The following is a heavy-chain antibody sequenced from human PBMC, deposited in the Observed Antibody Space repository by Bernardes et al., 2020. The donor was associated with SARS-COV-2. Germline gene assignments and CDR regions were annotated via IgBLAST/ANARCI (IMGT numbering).Heavy chain of an antibody. V-gene: IGHV3-21*06. CDR2: ISSSARYK. CDR3: ARGPYCPGGICTFYGMDV. CDR1: GFTFSTYG. Sequence: VGTLHLSCAASGFTFSTYGLNWVRQAPGQGLAWVSSISSSARYKYYADSVRGRFTISRDNAKNSLYLEMSSLRAEDTALYYCARGPYCPGGICTFYGMDVWGQGTTVTVS. J-gene: IGHJ6*02. D-gene: IGHD2-8*02.